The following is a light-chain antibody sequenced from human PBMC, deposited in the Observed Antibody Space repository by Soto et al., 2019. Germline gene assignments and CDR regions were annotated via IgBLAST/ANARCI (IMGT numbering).Light chain of an antibody. CDR3: QQYSDHWT. V-gene: IGKV1-39*01. J-gene: IGKJ1*01. CDR2: AAS. CDR1: QSISSY. Sequence: DIQMTQSPSSLSASVGDRVTITCRASQSISSYLNWYQQKPGKAPKLLIYAASSLQTGVPSRFSGSGYGTEFTLTISSLQPDDVATYYCQQYSDHWTFGQGTKVDIK.